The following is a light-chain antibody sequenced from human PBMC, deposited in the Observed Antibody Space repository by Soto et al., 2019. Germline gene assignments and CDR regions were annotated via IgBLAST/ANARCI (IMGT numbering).Light chain of an antibody. V-gene: IGKV3-11*01. Sequence: EVVLTQSPAILSLSPGERATLSCRASQSVSVNLGWYQQKPGQAPRPLIYSASDRAPGIPARFSGSGSGTDFTLTISSLEPEDFAVYYCQQRSNWPPITFGQGTRLEI. CDR3: QQRSNWPPIT. J-gene: IGKJ5*01. CDR1: QSVSVN. CDR2: SAS.